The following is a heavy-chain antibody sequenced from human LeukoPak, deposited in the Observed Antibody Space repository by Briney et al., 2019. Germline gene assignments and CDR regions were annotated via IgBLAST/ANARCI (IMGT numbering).Heavy chain of an antibody. J-gene: IGHJ4*02. CDR1: GFTFTNYW. CDR3: ARLREIPVFGVVTKSTSYFDC. Sequence: PGGSLRLSCAASGFTFTNYWMSWVRQAPGKGLELVANIKQDRSEKYVDSVKGRFTISRDNAKNSLYLQMNSLRAEDTAVYYCARLREIPVFGVVTKSTSYFDCWGQGTLVTVSS. CDR2: IKQDRSEK. D-gene: IGHD3-3*01. V-gene: IGHV3-7*01.